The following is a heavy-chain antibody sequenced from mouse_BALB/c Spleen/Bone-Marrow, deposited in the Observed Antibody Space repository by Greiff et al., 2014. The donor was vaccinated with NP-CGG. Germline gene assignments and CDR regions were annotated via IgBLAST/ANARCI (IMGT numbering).Heavy chain of an antibody. CDR2: ISSGGSYT. J-gene: IGHJ2*01. V-gene: IGHV5-6*01. CDR3: ARQTYYDYDGYFDY. Sequence: EVKLMESGGDLVKPGGSLKLSCAASGFTFSSYGMSWVRQTPDKRLEWVATISSGGSYTYYPDSVKGRFTISRDSAKNTLYLQMSSLKSEDTAMYYCARQTYYDYDGYFDYWGQGTTLTVSS. D-gene: IGHD2-4*01. CDR1: GFTFSSYG.